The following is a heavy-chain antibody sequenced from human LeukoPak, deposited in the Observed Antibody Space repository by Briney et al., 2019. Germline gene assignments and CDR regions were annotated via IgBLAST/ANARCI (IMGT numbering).Heavy chain of an antibody. J-gene: IGHJ3*02. CDR2: IYPDDSDT. V-gene: IGHV5-51*01. D-gene: IGHD3-22*01. CDR3: ARHPPTMIDDAFDI. CDR1: GYIFTNYW. Sequence: GESLKISCKASGYIFTNYWIAWVRQMPGKGLEWMGIIYPDDSDTRYSPSFQGQVTISADKSISTAYLQWSSLKASDTAMYYCARHPPTMIDDAFDIWGQGTMVTVSS.